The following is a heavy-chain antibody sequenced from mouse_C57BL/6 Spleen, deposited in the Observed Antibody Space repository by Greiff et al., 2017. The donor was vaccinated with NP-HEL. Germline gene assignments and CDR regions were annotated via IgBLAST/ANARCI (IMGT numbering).Heavy chain of an antibody. CDR1: GYTFTSYW. D-gene: IGHD4-1*01. J-gene: IGHJ3*01. CDR2: IYPGSGST. V-gene: IGHV1-55*01. CDR3: ARWLTGAWFAY. Sequence: VKLQQSGAELVKPGASVKMSCKASGYTFTSYWITWVKQRPGQGLEWIGDIYPGSGSTNYNEKFKSKATLTVDTSYSTAYMQLSSLTSEDSAVYYCARWLTGAWFAYWGQGTLVTVSA.